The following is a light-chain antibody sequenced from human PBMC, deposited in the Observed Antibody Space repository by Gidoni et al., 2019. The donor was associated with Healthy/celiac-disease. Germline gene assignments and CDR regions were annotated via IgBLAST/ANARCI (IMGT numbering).Light chain of an antibody. Sequence: LAVSLGERATINCKSSQSVLYSSNNKNYVAWYQQKPGQPPKLLIYWASTRESGVPDRFSGSGSGTDFTLTISSLQAEDVAVYYCQRYYSTPHTFGQGTRLEIK. CDR1: QSVLYSSNNKNY. CDR3: QRYYSTPHT. J-gene: IGKJ2*01. V-gene: IGKV4-1*01. CDR2: WAS.